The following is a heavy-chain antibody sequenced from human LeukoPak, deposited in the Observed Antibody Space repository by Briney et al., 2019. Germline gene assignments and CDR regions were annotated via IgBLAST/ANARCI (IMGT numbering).Heavy chain of an antibody. Sequence: ASVMVSCKASGYTFTGYYMHWVRQAPGQGLEWMGWINPNSGGTNYAQKFQGRVTMTRDTSTSTVYMELSSLRSEDTAVYYCARGVWGGWYGNYYYMDVWGKGTTVTISS. D-gene: IGHD6-19*01. CDR1: GYTFTGYY. J-gene: IGHJ6*03. CDR2: INPNSGGT. V-gene: IGHV1-2*02. CDR3: ARGVWGGWYGNYYYMDV.